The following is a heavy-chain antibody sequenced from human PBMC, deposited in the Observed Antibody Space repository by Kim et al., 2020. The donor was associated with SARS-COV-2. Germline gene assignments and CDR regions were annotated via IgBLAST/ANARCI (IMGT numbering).Heavy chain of an antibody. D-gene: IGHD6-19*01. CDR3: AGIAMGPG. V-gene: IGHV3-48*03. J-gene: IGHJ4*02. Sequence: STIYYADSVKGRFTISRDNAKNSLYLQMNSLRAEDTAVYYCAGIAMGPGWGQGTLVTVSS. CDR2: STI.